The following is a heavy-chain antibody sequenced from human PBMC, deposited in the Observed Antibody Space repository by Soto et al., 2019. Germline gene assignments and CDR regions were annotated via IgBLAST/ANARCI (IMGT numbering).Heavy chain of an antibody. V-gene: IGHV3-30-3*02. D-gene: IGHD2-21*02. CDR1: GFTFSSYS. J-gene: IGHJ5*02. Sequence: QVQLVESGGGVVQRGGSLRLSCAASGFTFSSYSMNWVRQSPGKGLEWVAVIPYDGNRIYYADSVKGRFTISRDNAKNTMFLQMSGLRPEDTAVYYCARGLVVTAKGWFDLWGQGTQVTVSS. CDR3: ARGLVVTAKGWFDL. CDR2: IPYDGNRI.